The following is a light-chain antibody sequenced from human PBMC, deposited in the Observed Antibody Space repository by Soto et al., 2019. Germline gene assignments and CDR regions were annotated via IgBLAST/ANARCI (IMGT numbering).Light chain of an antibody. V-gene: IGLV2-8*01. J-gene: IGLJ1*01. CDR2: EVN. CDR1: SIDVGGYNY. Sequence: QSVLTQPPSASGSPGQSVAISCTGTSIDVGGYNYVSWYQQHPGKAPKLMIYEVNKRPSGVPDRFSGSKSGNTASLTVSGLQAEDEADYYCSSYAGSSNVFXTGTKGTVL. CDR3: SSYAGSSNV.